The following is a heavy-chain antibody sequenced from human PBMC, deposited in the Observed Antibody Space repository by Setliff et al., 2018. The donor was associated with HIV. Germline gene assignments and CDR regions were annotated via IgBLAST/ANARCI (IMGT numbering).Heavy chain of an antibody. Sequence: SETLSLTCAVHGGSFSGSHWSWIRQHPGKGLEWIGYIYYSGSTYYNPSLKSRVTISVDTSKNQFSLKLSSVTAADTAVYYCARVVYYDSSGHPPGYFDYWGQGTLVTVSS. CDR2: IYYSGST. CDR1: GGSFSGSH. V-gene: IGHV4-31*11. CDR3: ARVVYYDSSGHPPGYFDY. D-gene: IGHD3-22*01. J-gene: IGHJ4*02.